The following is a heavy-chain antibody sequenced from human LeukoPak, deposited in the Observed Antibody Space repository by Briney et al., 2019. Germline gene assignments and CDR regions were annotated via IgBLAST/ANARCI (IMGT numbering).Heavy chain of an antibody. CDR3: ATYPTGRFDP. Sequence: GGSLRLSCAASGFTFSSYTMNWVRQAPGKGLEWDSSISSSSSYIYYADSVKGRFTISRDNAKNSLYLQMNSLRAEDTAVYYCATYPTGRFDPWGQRTLVTVSS. CDR1: GFTFSSYT. D-gene: IGHD2-8*02. V-gene: IGHV3-21*01. CDR2: ISSSSSYI. J-gene: IGHJ5*02.